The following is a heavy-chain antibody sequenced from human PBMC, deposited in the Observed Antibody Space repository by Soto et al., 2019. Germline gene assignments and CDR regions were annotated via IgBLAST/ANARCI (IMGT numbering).Heavy chain of an antibody. V-gene: IGHV3-7*01. J-gene: IGHJ6*02. CDR3: ARPGGWSGESLEYYYYSGMDV. CDR1: GFTFSSYW. D-gene: IGHD3-3*01. CDR2: IKQDGSEK. Sequence: GGSLRLSCAASGFTFSSYWMSWVGQAPGKGLEWVANIKQDGSEKYYVDSVRGRFTISRDNAKNSLYLQMNSLRAEDTAVYYCARPGGWSGESLEYYYYSGMDVWGQGTTDTVSS.